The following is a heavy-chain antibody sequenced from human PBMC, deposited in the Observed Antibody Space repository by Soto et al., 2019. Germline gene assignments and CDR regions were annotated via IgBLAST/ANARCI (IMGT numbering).Heavy chain of an antibody. CDR2: ISTSSSTI. Sequence: PGGSLRLSCAASGFTFSSYSMNWVRQAPGKGLEWVSYISTSSSTIYYADSVKGRFTISRDNAKNSLYLQMNSLRAEDTAVFFCARPGGIYSSSWPFDYWGQGTLVTVSS. CDR3: ARPGGIYSSSWPFDY. J-gene: IGHJ4*02. V-gene: IGHV3-48*01. D-gene: IGHD6-13*01. CDR1: GFTFSSYS.